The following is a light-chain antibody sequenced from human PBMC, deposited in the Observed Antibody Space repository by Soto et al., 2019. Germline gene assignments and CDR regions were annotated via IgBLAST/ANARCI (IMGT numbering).Light chain of an antibody. Sequence: DIVMTQSPDSLAVSLGGWATINCKSSQSVLYSSNNKNYLAWYQQKPGQPPKPLIYGASTRESGVPDRFSGSGSGTDFTLTISRLQAEDVAGYYCQQYYGTPRTFGQGTKVEIK. CDR2: GAS. CDR1: QSVLYSSNNKNY. V-gene: IGKV4-1*01. CDR3: QQYYGTPRT. J-gene: IGKJ1*01.